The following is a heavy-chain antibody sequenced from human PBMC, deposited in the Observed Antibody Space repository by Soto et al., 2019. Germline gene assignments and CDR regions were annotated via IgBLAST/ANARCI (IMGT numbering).Heavy chain of an antibody. D-gene: IGHD6-19*01. V-gene: IGHV6-1*01. J-gene: IGHJ6*02. Sequence: SQALSLTCAISGDSVSSNSAAWNWIRQSPSRGLEWLGRTYYRSKWYNDYAVSVKSRITINPDTSKNQFSLQLNSVTPEDTAVYYCARDARYSSGWYYYYGMDVWGQGTTVTV. CDR1: GDSVSSNSAA. CDR2: TYYRSKWYN. CDR3: ARDARYSSGWYYYYGMDV.